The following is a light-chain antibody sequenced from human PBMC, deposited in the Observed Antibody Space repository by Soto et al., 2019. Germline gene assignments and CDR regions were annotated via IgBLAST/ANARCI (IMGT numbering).Light chain of an antibody. V-gene: IGKV1-39*01. J-gene: IGKJ1*01. CDR2: AAS. CDR3: QQSYSTPRA. CDR1: QSISSY. Sequence: DIQMTQSPSSLSASVGDRVTITCRASQSISSYLNWYQQKPGKAPKLLIYAASRLQSGVPSRFSGSGSGTDFTLTTSSLQPEDFATYYCQQSYSTPRAFGQGTKVDIK.